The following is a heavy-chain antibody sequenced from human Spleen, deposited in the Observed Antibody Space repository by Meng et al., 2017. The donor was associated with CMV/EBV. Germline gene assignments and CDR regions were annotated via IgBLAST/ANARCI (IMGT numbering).Heavy chain of an antibody. CDR2: IRTKTYGGTT. Sequence: GGSLRLSCTASGFTFGDYIMTWVRQAPGKGLEWVGFIRTKTYGGTTEYAASVRGRFTISRDDSKTTAYLQMNKLKTVDTAVYYCTRVVIYKAYGMDVWGQGTTVTVSS. D-gene: IGHD2-21*01. V-gene: IGHV3-49*04. CDR1: GFTFGDYI. CDR3: TRVVIYKAYGMDV. J-gene: IGHJ6*02.